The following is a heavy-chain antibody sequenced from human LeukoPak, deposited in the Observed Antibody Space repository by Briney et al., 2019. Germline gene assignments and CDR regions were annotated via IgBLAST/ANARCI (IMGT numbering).Heavy chain of an antibody. CDR1: GFTFSSYW. CDR3: ATPTAGTWHFDY. CDR2: IKQDASER. D-gene: IGHD1-1*01. J-gene: IGHJ4*02. Sequence: SGGSLRLSCAASGFTFSSYWMTWVRQAPGKGLEWVANIKQDASERYYVDSVKGRFNISRDNAKNSLYLQMNSLRAEDTAVYYCATPTAGTWHFDYWGQGTLVTVSS. V-gene: IGHV3-7*01.